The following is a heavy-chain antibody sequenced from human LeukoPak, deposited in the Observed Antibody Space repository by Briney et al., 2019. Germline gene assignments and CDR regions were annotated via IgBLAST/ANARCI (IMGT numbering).Heavy chain of an antibody. CDR1: VGTFSSYA. V-gene: IGHV1-69*13. Sequence: SVKVSCKASVGTFSSYAISWVRQAPGQGLEWMGGIIPIFGTANYAQKFQGRVTITADESTSTAYMELSSLRSEDTAVYYCARAARRDGYNHFDYWGQGTLVTVSS. J-gene: IGHJ4*02. D-gene: IGHD5-24*01. CDR3: ARAARRDGYNHFDY. CDR2: IIPIFGTA.